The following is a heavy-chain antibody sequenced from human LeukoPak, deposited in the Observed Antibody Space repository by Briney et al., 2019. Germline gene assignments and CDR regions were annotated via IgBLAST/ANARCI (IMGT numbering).Heavy chain of an antibody. CDR1: EFTFSRHG. CDR2: IWHDGSDQ. V-gene: IGHV3-33*01. D-gene: IGHD3-16*01. Sequence: GGSLRLSCAASEFTFSRHGMHWVRQAPGKGLEWVAVIWHDGSDQYYGDSVKGRFTISRDNSKNTLYLQMDSLRPEDTALYYCVRYDDAFDIWGQGTMVTVSS. J-gene: IGHJ3*02. CDR3: VRYDDAFDI.